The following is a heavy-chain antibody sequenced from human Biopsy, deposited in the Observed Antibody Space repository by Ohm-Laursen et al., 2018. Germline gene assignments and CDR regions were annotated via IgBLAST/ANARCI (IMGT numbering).Heavy chain of an antibody. CDR1: GGTSSNFA. V-gene: IGHV1-69*04. D-gene: IGHD3-9*01. J-gene: IGHJ1*01. CDR2: IIPLIGLT. Sequence: SSVKVSCKASGGTSSNFAINWVRQAPGQGLECMGRIIPLIGLTNYAQKFQDRVTVAADTSTSTATMELRSLRSDDTAVYYCATKLTGYFHHWGQGILVIVSS. CDR3: ATKLTGYFHH.